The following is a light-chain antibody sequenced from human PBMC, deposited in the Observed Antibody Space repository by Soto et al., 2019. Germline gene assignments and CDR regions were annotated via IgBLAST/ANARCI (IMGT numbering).Light chain of an antibody. J-gene: IGLJ1*01. CDR1: SSDVGAYTS. Sequence: QSALTQPASVSGSPGQSITISCTRTSSDVGAYTSVSWYQQHPGKAPKLMIYEVSNRPSGVSNRFSGSKSANTASLTISGLQADDEAHYYCTSYTSDNRNYVFGTGTKLTVL. V-gene: IGLV2-14*01. CDR3: TSYTSDNRNYV. CDR2: EVS.